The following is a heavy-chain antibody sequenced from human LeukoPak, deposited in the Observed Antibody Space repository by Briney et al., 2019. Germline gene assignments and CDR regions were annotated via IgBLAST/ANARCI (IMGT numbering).Heavy chain of an antibody. Sequence: PGGSLRLSCAASGFTFSDYYMSWIRQAPGKGLEWVSYISSSGSIIYYADSVKGRFTISRDNAKKSLYLQMNSLRAEDTAVYYCASSITVLRGVVRYFDYWGQGNLVTVSS. CDR3: ASSITVLRGVVRYFDY. V-gene: IGHV3-11*01. CDR1: GFTFSDYY. J-gene: IGHJ4*02. CDR2: ISSSGSII. D-gene: IGHD3-10*01.